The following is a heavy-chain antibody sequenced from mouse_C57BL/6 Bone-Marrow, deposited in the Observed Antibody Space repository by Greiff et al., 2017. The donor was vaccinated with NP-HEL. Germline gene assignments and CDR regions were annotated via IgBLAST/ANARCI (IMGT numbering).Heavy chain of an antibody. V-gene: IGHV1-81*01. J-gene: IGHJ2*01. CDR3: AREGLGRGY. CDR2: IYPRSGNT. D-gene: IGHD4-1*01. CDR1: GYTFTSYG. Sequence: VQLQQSGAELARPGASVKLSCKASGYTFTSYGISWVKQRTGQGLEWIGEIYPRSGNTYYNEKFKGKATLTADKSSSTAYMELRSLTSEDSAVYFCAREGLGRGYWGQGTTLTVSS.